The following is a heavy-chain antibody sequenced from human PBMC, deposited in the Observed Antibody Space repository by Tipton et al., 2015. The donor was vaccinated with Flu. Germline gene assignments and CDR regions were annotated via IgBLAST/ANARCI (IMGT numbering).Heavy chain of an antibody. V-gene: IGHV4-31*03. CDR3: ARADYDSPSGFDH. D-gene: IGHD3-3*01. Sequence: TLSLTCTVSGGSLGRGGYYWTWIRQPPGKGLEWIGSIYLNGSTYYSPSLKGRASLSLDKSENRIPLTLTSVTAADTAVFFCARADYDSPSGFDHWGQGALVTVSS. CDR1: GGSLGRGGYY. CDR2: IYLNGST. J-gene: IGHJ4*02.